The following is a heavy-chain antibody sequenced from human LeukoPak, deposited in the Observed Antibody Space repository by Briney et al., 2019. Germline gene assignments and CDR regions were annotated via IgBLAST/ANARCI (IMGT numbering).Heavy chain of an antibody. Sequence: SETLSLTCTVSGGSISSSKYYRGWIRQPPGKGLEWIGSMYYSGNTDYNPSLKSRVTISVDTSKNQFSLKVNSVTAADTAVYYCARTLGWASSRYPFDGWGQGTLVTVSS. J-gene: IGHJ4*02. D-gene: IGHD3-16*02. CDR1: GGSISSSKYY. V-gene: IGHV4-39*01. CDR2: MYYSGNT. CDR3: ARTLGWASSRYPFDG.